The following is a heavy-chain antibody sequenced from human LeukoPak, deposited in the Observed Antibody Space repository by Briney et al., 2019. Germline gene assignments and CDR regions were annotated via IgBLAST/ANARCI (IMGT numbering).Heavy chain of an antibody. CDR2: IWYDGSNK. Sequence: PGRSLRLSCAASAFTFSGYGMHWVRQAPGKGLEWVAIIWYDGSNKYYADSVKGRSTISRDNSKNTMYLQMNSLRAEGTAVYYCARVGCSGGNCYGYYYYGMDVWGQGTTVTVSS. V-gene: IGHV3-33*01. J-gene: IGHJ6*02. CDR1: AFTFSGYG. CDR3: ARVGCSGGNCYGYYYYGMDV. D-gene: IGHD2-15*01.